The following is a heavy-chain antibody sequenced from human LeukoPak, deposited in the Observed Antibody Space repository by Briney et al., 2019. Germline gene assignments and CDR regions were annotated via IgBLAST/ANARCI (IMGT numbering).Heavy chain of an antibody. Sequence: HPGGSLRLSCAASGFTFSSYAMSWLRQAPGKGLEWVSAISGSGGSTYYADSVKGRFTISRDNSKNTLYLQMNSLRAEDTAVYYCAKDPAAAGRLYYFDYWGQGTLVTVSS. CDR2: ISGSGGST. D-gene: IGHD6-13*01. CDR3: AKDPAAAGRLYYFDY. V-gene: IGHV3-23*01. CDR1: GFTFSSYA. J-gene: IGHJ4*02.